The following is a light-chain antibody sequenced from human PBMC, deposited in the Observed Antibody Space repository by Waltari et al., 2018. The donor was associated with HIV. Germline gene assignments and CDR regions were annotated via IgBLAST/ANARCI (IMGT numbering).Light chain of an antibody. CDR1: SSGVGGYRF. CDR2: DVN. V-gene: IGLV2-23*02. Sequence: QPALTPPAYVSGSPGQAITIPCTGTSSGVGGYRFVSWYQHFPGEVPNLVIYDVNKRPSGISDRFSGSRSGNTASLTISGLQADDAADYYCCSYVDDDLYVFGTGTTVTVL. CDR3: CSYVDDDLYV. J-gene: IGLJ1*01.